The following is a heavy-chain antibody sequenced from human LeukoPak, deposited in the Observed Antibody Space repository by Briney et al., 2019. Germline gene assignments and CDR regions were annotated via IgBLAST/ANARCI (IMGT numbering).Heavy chain of an antibody. CDR3: ARDRAMDY. V-gene: IGHV1-2*06. CDR2: INPNSGGT. CDR1: GYTFTGYY. J-gene: IGHJ4*02. Sequence: ASVKVSCKASGYTFTGYYIHWVRQAPGQGLEWMGRINPNSGGTDYAQKFQGRVTMTRDRSINTAYMELSRLRSDDTAVYYCARDRAMDYWGQGTLVTVSS.